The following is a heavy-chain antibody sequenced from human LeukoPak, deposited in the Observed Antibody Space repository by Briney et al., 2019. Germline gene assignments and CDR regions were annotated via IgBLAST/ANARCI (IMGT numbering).Heavy chain of an antibody. V-gene: IGHV3-30*04. CDR1: EFRFTNHS. J-gene: IGHJ3*02. D-gene: IGHD6-6*01. Sequence: PGGSLRLSCGASEFRFTNHSVHWVRKAPAKGLERVALISDDGSNKYYADSVKGRFTISRDNAKNTLYLQMSSLRSEDTAVYYCARTYGSSADAFDIWGQGTMVTVSS. CDR2: ISDDGSNK. CDR3: ARTYGSSADAFDI.